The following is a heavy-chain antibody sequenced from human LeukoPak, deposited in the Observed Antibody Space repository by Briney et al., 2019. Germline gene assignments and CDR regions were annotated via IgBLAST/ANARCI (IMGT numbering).Heavy chain of an antibody. CDR2: ISSNGDTM. V-gene: IGHV3-11*01. D-gene: IGHD5-18*01. J-gene: IGHJ4*02. Sequence: GGSLRLSCAASGFTFSDYYMSWVRQAPGKGLEWISYISSNGDTMFYADSVKGRFSISRDNSKNSLYLQMNGLSVDDTAVYYCALYNFGHFDYWGQGALVTVSS. CDR1: GFTFSDYY. CDR3: ALYNFGHFDY.